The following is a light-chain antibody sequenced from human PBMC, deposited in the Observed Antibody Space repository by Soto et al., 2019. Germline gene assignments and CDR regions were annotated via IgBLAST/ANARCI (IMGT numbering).Light chain of an antibody. CDR1: QSVSSN. Sequence: EIVMTKSPATLSVSPGERATLSCRASQSVSSNFAWYQQKPGQAPRLLIYGASTRATGIPARFSGSGSGTEFTLTISSLQSEDFAVYYCQQYNNWPSLYTFGQGTKLEIK. CDR2: GAS. J-gene: IGKJ2*01. V-gene: IGKV3-15*01. CDR3: QQYNNWPSLYT.